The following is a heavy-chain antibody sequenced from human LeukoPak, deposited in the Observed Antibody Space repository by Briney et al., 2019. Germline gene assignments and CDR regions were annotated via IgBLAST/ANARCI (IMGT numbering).Heavy chain of an antibody. CDR1: GYTFDKYG. CDR2: INPSGGST. D-gene: IGHD2-2*02. Sequence: ASVKVSCKASGYTFDKYGITWVRQAPGQGFEWMGIINPSGGSTSYAQKFQGRVTMTRDTSTSTVYMELSSLRSEDTAVYYCASGCSSTSCYTLMGAYYYYMDVWGKGTTVTVSS. CDR3: ASGCSSTSCYTLMGAYYYYMDV. J-gene: IGHJ6*03. V-gene: IGHV1-46*02.